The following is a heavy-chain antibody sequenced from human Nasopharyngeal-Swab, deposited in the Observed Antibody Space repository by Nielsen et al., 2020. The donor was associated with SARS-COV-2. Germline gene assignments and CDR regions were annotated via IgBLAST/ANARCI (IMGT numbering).Heavy chain of an antibody. CDR1: GFTFSSYG. CDR3: ARDFGIFITANDAFDI. J-gene: IGHJ3*02. CDR2: IWYDGSNK. D-gene: IGHD1-20*01. V-gene: IGHV3-33*01. Sequence: GESLKISCAASGFTFSSYGMHWVRQAPGKGLEWVAVIWYDGSNKYYADSVKGRFTIFRDNSKNTLYLQMNSLRAEDTAVYYCARDFGIFITANDAFDIWGQGTMVTVSS.